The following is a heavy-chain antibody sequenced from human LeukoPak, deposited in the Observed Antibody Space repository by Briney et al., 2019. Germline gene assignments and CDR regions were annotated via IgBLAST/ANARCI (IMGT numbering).Heavy chain of an antibody. D-gene: IGHD2-2*01. CDR3: ARANALYCSSTSCLFDY. CDR1: GYTFTGYY. V-gene: IGHV1-2*04. J-gene: IGHJ4*02. Sequence: ASVKVSCTASGYTFTGYYMHWVRQAPGQGLEWMGCINPNSGGTYSAQTFQGWVTMTSDTSISTAYMELSRLTSDDTAVYYCARANALYCSSTSCLFDYWGQGTLVTVSS. CDR2: INPNSGGT.